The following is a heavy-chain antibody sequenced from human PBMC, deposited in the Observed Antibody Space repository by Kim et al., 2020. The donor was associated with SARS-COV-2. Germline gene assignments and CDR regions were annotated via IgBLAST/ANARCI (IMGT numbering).Heavy chain of an antibody. J-gene: IGHJ4*02. V-gene: IGHV4-39*01. CDR1: GGSINSGSYY. D-gene: IGHD1-1*01. Sequence: SETLSLTCNVSGGSINSGSYYWGWIRQPPGKGLEWIGSMFYSGSTYYNPSLKSRVTISVDTSKNQFSLKLSSVTAADTAVYYCSRHTPGAYNLYYFDSWGQGALVIVSS. CDR2: MFYSGST. CDR3: SRHTPGAYNLYYFDS.